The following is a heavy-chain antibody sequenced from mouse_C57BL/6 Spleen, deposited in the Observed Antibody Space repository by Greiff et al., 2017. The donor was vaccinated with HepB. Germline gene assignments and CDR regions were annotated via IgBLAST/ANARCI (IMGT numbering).Heavy chain of an antibody. CDR3: ARGGNYLFDY. Sequence: EVKLQQSGPELVKPGASVKISCKASGYTFTDYYMNWVKQSHGKSLEWIGDINPNNGGTSYNQKFKGKATLTVDKSSSTAYMELRSLTSEDSAVYYCARGGNYLFDYWGQGTTLTVSS. CDR2: INPNNGGT. D-gene: IGHD2-1*01. J-gene: IGHJ2*01. CDR1: GYTFTDYY. V-gene: IGHV1-26*01.